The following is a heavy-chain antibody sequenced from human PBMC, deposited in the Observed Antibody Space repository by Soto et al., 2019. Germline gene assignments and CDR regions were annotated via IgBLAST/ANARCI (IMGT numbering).Heavy chain of an antibody. CDR1: GYTFTSYG. CDR3: ARVQSGYDFAY. CDR2: ISAYNGNT. J-gene: IGHJ4*02. V-gene: IGHV1-18*01. Sequence: ASVKVSCKASGYTFTSYGINWVRQAPGQGLEWMGWISAYNGNTHYAQKLQGRVTMTTDTSTSTAYMELRSLRSDDTAVYYCARVQSGYDFAYRGQGTLVTVSS. D-gene: IGHD5-12*01.